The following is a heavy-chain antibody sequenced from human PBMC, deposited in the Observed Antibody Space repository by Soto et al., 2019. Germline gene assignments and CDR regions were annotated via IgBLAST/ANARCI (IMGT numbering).Heavy chain of an antibody. CDR3: ARTYYEAYYYYGMDV. V-gene: IGHV3-48*02. D-gene: IGHD3-22*01. CDR1: GFTFSSYS. CDR2: ISSSSSTI. Sequence: EVQLVESGGGLVQPGGSLRLSCAASGFTFSSYSRNWVRQAPGKGLEWVSYISSSSSTIYYADFVKGRFTISRDNAKNSLYLQMNSLRDEDTAVYYCARTYYEAYYYYGMDVWGQGTTVTVSS. J-gene: IGHJ6*02.